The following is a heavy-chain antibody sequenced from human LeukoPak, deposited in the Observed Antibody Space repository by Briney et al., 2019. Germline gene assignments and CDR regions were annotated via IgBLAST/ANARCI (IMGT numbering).Heavy chain of an antibody. V-gene: IGHV3-7*01. CDR1: GFTFSSYW. CDR3: ARGRYSYGFTKKLDY. Sequence: GGSLRLSCAASGFTFSSYWMSWVRQAPGKGLEWVANIKQDGSEKYYVDSVKGRFTISRDNAKNSLYLQMNSLRAEDTAVYYCARGRYSYGFTKKLDYWGQGTLVTVSS. CDR2: IKQDGSEK. J-gene: IGHJ4*02. D-gene: IGHD5-18*01.